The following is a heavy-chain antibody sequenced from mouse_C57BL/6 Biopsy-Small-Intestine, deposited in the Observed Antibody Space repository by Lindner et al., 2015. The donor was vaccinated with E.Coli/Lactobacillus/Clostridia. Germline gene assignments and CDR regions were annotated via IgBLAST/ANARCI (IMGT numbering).Heavy chain of an antibody. Sequence: VQLQESGPELVKPGASVKISCKASGYAFSSSWMNWVKQRPGKGLEWIGRIYPGDGDTNYNGKFKGKATLTADKSSSTAYMELRSLTSEDSAVYFCAGSMVTTNFDYWGQGTTLTVSS. CDR1: GYAFSSSW. CDR3: AGSMVTTNFDY. J-gene: IGHJ2*01. V-gene: IGHV1-82*01. D-gene: IGHD2-2*01. CDR2: IYPGDGDT.